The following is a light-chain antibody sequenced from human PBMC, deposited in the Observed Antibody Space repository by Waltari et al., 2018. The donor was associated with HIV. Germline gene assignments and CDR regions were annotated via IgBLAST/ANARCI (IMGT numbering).Light chain of an antibody. V-gene: IGKV1-NL1*01. CDR2: GAS. CDR1: QGLGNS. CDR3: QQYDSALWT. J-gene: IGKJ2*01. Sequence: DIQMTQSPSSLSASVGDRVSITCRASQGLGNSLAWYQQKLGNAPKFLLYGASRLESGVPSRFSGSGSGTDFTLTISRVEPEDFAVYYCQQYDSALWTFGQGTKLEIK.